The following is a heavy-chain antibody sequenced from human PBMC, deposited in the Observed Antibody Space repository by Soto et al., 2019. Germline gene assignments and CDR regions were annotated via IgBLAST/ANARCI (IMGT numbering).Heavy chain of an antibody. Sequence: KPSETLSLTCTVSGGSVSSGRYYWSWIRQPPGKGLEWIGYIYYSGSTNYNPSLKSRVTISVDTSKNQFSLKLSSVTAADTAVYYCARGYYYDSSGYYSDYWGQGTLVTVSS. V-gene: IGHV4-61*01. CDR1: GGSVSSGRYY. J-gene: IGHJ4*02. D-gene: IGHD3-22*01. CDR2: IYYSGST. CDR3: ARGYYYDSSGYYSDY.